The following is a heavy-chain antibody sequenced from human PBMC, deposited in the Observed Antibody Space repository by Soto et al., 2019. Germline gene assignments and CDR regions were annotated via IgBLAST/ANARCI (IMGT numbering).Heavy chain of an antibody. CDR2: IYPGDSDT. CDR3: ARAPRMVLPSRLGGGRAV. D-gene: IGHD3-16*01. Sequence: GESLKISCQGSGYSFTSYWIGWVRQMPGKGLEWMGIIYPGDSDTRYSPSFQGQVTISAAKSISTAYLQWSSPKASDTAMYYCARAPRMVLPSRLGGGRAVWGQGPTVTVS. V-gene: IGHV5-51*01. J-gene: IGHJ6*02. CDR1: GYSFTSYW.